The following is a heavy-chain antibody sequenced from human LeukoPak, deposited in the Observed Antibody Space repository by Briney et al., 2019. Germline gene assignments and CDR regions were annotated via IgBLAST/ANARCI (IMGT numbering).Heavy chain of an antibody. J-gene: IGHJ4*02. CDR2: IYSGGST. D-gene: IGHD5-18*01. Sequence: ETLSLTCAVYGGSFSGYFWSWIRQPPGKGLEWVSLIYSGGSTYYADSVKGRFTISRDNAKNSLYLQMSSLRVEDMAVYYCARPHGYNYGAFDYWGQGSLVTASS. V-gene: IGHV3-66*02. CDR1: GGSFSGYF. CDR3: ARPHGYNYGAFDY.